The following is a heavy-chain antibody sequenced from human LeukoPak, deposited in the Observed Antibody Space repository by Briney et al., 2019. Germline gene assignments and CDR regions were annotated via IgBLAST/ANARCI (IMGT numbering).Heavy chain of an antibody. CDR3: AKDDRWLQFCC. CDR2: IYSGGST. Sequence: GGSLRLSCAASGFTVRSSYINWVRQAPGKGLEWVSLIYSGGSTYYADSVKGRFTISRDNSKNTLYLQMNSLRAENTAVYYCAKDDRWLQFCCWGQGTLVTVSA. D-gene: IGHD5-24*01. J-gene: IGHJ4*02. CDR1: GFTVRSSY. V-gene: IGHV3-53*01.